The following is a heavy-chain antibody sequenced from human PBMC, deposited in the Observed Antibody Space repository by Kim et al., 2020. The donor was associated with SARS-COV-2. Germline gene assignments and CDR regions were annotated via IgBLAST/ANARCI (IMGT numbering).Heavy chain of an antibody. D-gene: IGHD3-10*01. Sequence: SVKVSCKASGGTFSSYSISWVRQAPGQGLEWMGRIIPILGIANYAQKFQGRVTITADKSTSTAYMELSSLRSEDTAVYYCARGEASYGSGTPFDYWGQGTLVTVSS. CDR3: ARGEASYGSGTPFDY. CDR2: IIPILGIA. J-gene: IGHJ4*02. V-gene: IGHV1-69*04. CDR1: GGTFSSYS.